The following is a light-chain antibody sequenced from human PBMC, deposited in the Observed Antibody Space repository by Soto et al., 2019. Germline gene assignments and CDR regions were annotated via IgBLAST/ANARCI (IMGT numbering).Light chain of an antibody. Sequence: EIVLTQSPGTLSLSPGETATLSCRASQSLTSSYLSWFQQKPGQPPKLLIYWASTRESGVPDRFTGSGSGSDFTLTISSLQAEDVALYYCQQYYTIPRTFGQGTRLEIK. J-gene: IGKJ2*01. V-gene: IGKV4-1*01. CDR1: QSLTSSY. CDR3: QQYYTIPRT. CDR2: WAS.